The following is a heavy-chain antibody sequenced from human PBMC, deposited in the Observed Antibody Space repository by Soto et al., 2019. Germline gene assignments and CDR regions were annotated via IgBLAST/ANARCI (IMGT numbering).Heavy chain of an antibody. V-gene: IGHV3-9*01. D-gene: IGHD2-21*01. CDR1: GFAFDDYV. CDR3: ARLSGDHSAFFSYGMDA. Sequence: LRLSCAASGFAFDDYVMHWVRQPPGRGLEWVSGITWNGGTIRYVDSVKGRFTISRDNARNTLSLQMNSLRADDTAVYYCARLSGDHSAFFSYGMDAWGQGTTVTVSS. J-gene: IGHJ6*02. CDR2: ITWNGGTI.